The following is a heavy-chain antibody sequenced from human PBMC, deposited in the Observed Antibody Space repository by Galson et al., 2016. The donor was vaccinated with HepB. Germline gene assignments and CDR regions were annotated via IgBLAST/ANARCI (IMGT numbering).Heavy chain of an antibody. CDR3: TRERRYCSDGSCYSFDY. Sequence: CAISGDSVSSNSATWNWIRQSPSRGLEWLGRTYYRSAWLDDYAISVKSRISINPDTSKNRFSLHLSSVTPEDTAVYYCTRERRYCSDGSCYSFDYWAWESWSPSPQ. D-gene: IGHD2-15*01. V-gene: IGHV6-1*01. J-gene: IGHJ4*02. CDR2: TYYRSAWLD. CDR1: GDSVSSNSAT.